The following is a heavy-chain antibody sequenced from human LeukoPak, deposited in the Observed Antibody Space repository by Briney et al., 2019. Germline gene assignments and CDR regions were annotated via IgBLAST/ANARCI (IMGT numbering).Heavy chain of an antibody. CDR1: GFTFSSYS. J-gene: IGHJ4*02. V-gene: IGHV3-48*04. CDR3: ARDLPIVFDY. Sequence: GGSLRLSCAASGFTFSSYSMNWVRQAPGKGLEWVSYISSSSSTIYYADSVKGRFTISRDNAKNSLYLQMNSLRAEDTAVYYCARDLPIVFDYWGQGTLVTVSS. CDR2: ISSSSSTI. D-gene: IGHD3-16*02.